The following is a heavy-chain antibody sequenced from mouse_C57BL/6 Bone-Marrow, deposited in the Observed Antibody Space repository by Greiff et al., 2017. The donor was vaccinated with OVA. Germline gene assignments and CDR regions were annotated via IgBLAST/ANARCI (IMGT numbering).Heavy chain of an antibody. CDR2: ISYDGSN. J-gene: IGHJ4*01. D-gene: IGHD1-1*01. CDR3: ARGDYGSFAMDY. V-gene: IGHV3-6*01. Sequence: EVQRVESGPGLVKPSQSLSLTCSVTGYSITSGYSWNWIRQFPGNKLEWMGYISYDGSNNYNPSLKNRISITRDTSKNQFFLKLNSVTTEDTATYYCARGDYGSFAMDYWGQGTSVTVSS. CDR1: GYSITSGYS.